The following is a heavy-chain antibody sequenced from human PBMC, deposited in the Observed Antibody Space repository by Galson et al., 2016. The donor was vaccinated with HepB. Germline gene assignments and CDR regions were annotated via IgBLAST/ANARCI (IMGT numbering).Heavy chain of an antibody. CDR2: XNWNSVXI. CDR3: AKDRSGLSYYYALDV. D-gene: IGHD6-19*01. V-gene: IGHV3-9*01. CDR1: GFSFNEXX. Sequence: SLRLSCAASGFSFNEXXMHXXXQVXXXGLXXVSXXNWNSVXIDYADSVXGRFTISRDNAKNSLYLQMXSLRGEDTALYYCAKDRSGLSYYYALDVWGPGTTXTVSS. J-gene: IGHJ6*02.